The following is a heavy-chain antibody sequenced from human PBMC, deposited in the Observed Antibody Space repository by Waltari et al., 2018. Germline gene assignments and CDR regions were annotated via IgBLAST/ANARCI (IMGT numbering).Heavy chain of an antibody. CDR1: GGSISSGSYY. D-gene: IGHD7-27*01. CDR3: AREELGTFDY. Sequence: QVQLQESGPGLVKPSQTLSLTCTVSGGSISSGSYYWSWIRQPAGKGLEWIGYIYTSGRTNYNPSLKSRVTISVDTSKNQFSLKLSSVTAADTAVYYCAREELGTFDYWGQGTLVTVSS. CDR2: IYTSGRT. J-gene: IGHJ4*02. V-gene: IGHV4-61*09.